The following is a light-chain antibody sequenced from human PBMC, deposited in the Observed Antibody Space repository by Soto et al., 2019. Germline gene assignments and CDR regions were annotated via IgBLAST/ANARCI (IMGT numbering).Light chain of an antibody. CDR3: QQRDSWPS. Sequence: EIALTQSPATLSSSPGEIATLSCRASQNVSSSLAWYQQKPGQAPRLLIYDASNGATGIPARFSGSGSGTDFTLTIGSLEPEDFAVYYCQQRDSWPSFGGGTKVEIK. CDR2: DAS. J-gene: IGKJ4*01. CDR1: QNVSSS. V-gene: IGKV3-11*01.